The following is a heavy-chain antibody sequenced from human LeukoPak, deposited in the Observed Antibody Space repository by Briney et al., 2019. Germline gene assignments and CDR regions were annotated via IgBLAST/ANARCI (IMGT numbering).Heavy chain of an antibody. CDR2: IYYSGST. CDR1: GGSISSGGYY. V-gene: IGHV4-31*03. Sequence: SQTLSLTCTVSGGSISSGGYYWSWIRQHPGKDLEWIGYIYYSGSTYYNPSLKSRVTISVDTSKNQFSLKLSSVTAADTAVYYCARDYDFWSGPRYGMDVWGQGTTVTVSS. CDR3: ARDYDFWSGPRYGMDV. D-gene: IGHD3-3*01. J-gene: IGHJ6*02.